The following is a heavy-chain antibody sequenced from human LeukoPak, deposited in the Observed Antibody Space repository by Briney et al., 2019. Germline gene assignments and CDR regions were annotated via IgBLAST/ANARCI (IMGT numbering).Heavy chain of an antibody. V-gene: IGHV3-23*01. CDR3: AKVEGATWYGESEYYFDY. D-gene: IGHD3-10*01. CDR2: ISGSGDST. J-gene: IGHJ4*02. CDR1: GFMFSSYA. Sequence: GGSLRLSCAASGFMFSSYAMSWVRQAPGKGLEWVSAISGSGDSTYYADSVKGRFTISRDNSENTLYLQMNSLGVEDTAIYYCAKVEGATWYGESEYYFDYWGQGTLVTVSS.